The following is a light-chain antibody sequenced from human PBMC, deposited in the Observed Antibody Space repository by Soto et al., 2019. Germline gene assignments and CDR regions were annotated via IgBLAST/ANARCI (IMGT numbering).Light chain of an antibody. Sequence: QSVLTQPASVSGSPGQSVPISCTGTSSDVGGYNYVSWYQQHPGKPPKLMIYDVSNRPSGVSNRFSGSKSGNTASLTISGLQAEDEADYYCSSYTSSSTHVVFGGGTKLTVL. CDR2: DVS. CDR3: SSYTSSSTHVV. CDR1: SSDVGGYNY. V-gene: IGLV2-14*01. J-gene: IGLJ2*01.